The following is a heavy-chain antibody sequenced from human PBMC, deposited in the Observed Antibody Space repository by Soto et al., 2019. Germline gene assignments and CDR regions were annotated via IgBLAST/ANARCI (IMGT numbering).Heavy chain of an antibody. CDR3: TREPHFDF. D-gene: IGHD1-26*01. J-gene: IGHJ4*02. CDR2: IKSNAAGGTA. CDR1: GFTFSHAW. V-gene: IGHV3-15*01. Sequence: EVQLVESGGGLVNPGGSLRLSCAASGFTFSHAWMSWVRQAPGKGLEWVGRIKSNAAGGTADYPAPVKGRFTVSRDDSKSSLYLQMNSLKTEDTAVYYCTREPHFDFWGQGTLVTVSS.